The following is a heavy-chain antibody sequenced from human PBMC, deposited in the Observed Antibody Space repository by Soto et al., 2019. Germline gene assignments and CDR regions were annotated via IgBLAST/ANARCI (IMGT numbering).Heavy chain of an antibody. CDR2: IWYDGSNK. CDR1: GFTFSSYG. V-gene: IGHV3-33*08. Sequence: GGSLRLSCAASGFTFSSYGMHLVRQAPGKGLEWVAVIWYDGSNKYYADSVKGRFTISRDNSKNTLYLQMNSLRAEDTAVYYCARDVNRVDIVATIDYWGQGTLVTVSS. CDR3: ARDVNRVDIVATIDY. J-gene: IGHJ4*02. D-gene: IGHD5-12*01.